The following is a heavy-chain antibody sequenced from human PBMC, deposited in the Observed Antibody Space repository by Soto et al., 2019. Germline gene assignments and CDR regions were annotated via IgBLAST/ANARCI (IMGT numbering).Heavy chain of an antibody. V-gene: IGHV3-23*01. Sequence: GGSLRLSCAASGFTFNNYAMNWVRQAPGKGLEWVATISNTGGSTHYADSVKGRFTISRDNSKNTLYLQMNSLRVEDTAVYYCAKDRLAGNFDYWGQGTQVTVSS. CDR1: GFTFNNYA. CDR2: ISNTGGST. CDR3: AKDRLAGNFDY. J-gene: IGHJ4*02.